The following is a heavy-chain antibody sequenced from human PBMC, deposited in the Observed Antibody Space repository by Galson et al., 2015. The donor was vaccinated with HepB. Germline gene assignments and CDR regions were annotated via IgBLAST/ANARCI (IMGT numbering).Heavy chain of an antibody. Sequence: SLRLSCAASGLSLSNYDMHWVRQAPGKELEWVAFMRFDGSYKFYAESAKGRFTVSRDNSKNTLFLQMNSLRPEDTAVYYCAKLSIEWRRFANNDYWGQGTLVAVSS. D-gene: IGHD5-12*01. CDR3: AKLSIEWRRFANNDY. CDR1: GLSLSNYD. CDR2: MRFDGSYK. V-gene: IGHV3-30*02. J-gene: IGHJ4*02.